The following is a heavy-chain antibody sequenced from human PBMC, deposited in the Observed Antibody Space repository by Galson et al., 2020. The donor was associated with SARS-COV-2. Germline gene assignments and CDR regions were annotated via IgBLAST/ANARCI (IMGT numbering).Heavy chain of an antibody. CDR1: GFTFSESA. J-gene: IGHJ4*02. CDR3: TTALDY. CDR2: IRSKANSYAT. V-gene: IGHV3-73*01. Sequence: QLGESLKISCAASGFTFSESAMHWVRQASGKGLEWVGRIRSKANSYATAYAASVKGRFTISRDDSKNTAYLQMNSLKTEDTAVYYCTTALDYWGQGTLVTVSS.